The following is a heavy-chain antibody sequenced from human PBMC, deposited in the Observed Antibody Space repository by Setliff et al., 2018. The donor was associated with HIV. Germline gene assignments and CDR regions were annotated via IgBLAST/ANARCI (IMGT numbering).Heavy chain of an antibody. J-gene: IGHJ4*02. Sequence: GASVKVSCKASGYTFTSYDISWVRQAPGQGLEWMGGIIPIFGTPDYAQKFQGRVTITADESTSTAYMELSSLRSEDTAVYYCARGGVYYYDSSGWSMDYWGQGTLVTVSS. CDR3: ARGGVYYYDSSGWSMDY. D-gene: IGHD3-22*01. CDR2: IIPIFGTP. CDR1: GYTFTSYD. V-gene: IGHV1-69*13.